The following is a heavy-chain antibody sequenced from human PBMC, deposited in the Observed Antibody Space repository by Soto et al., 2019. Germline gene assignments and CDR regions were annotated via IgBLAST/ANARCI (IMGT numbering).Heavy chain of an antibody. Sequence: SLRLSCAASGFTFSSYGMHWVRQAPGKGLEWVAVISYDGSNKYYADSVKGRFTFSRDNSKNTLYLQMNSLRAEDTAVYYCAKGNGQWPNWFDPWGQGTLVTVSS. CDR3: AKGNGQWPNWFDP. J-gene: IGHJ5*02. CDR1: GFTFSSYG. CDR2: ISYDGSNK. V-gene: IGHV3-30*18. D-gene: IGHD6-19*01.